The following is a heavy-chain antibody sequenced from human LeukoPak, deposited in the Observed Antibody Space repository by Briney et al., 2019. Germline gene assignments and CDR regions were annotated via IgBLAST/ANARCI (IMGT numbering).Heavy chain of an antibody. CDR1: GGSTSSYY. V-gene: IGHV4-4*07. Sequence: SETLSLTCTVSGGSTSSYYWSWIRQPAGKGLEWIGRIYTSGSTNYNPSLKSRVTISVDTSKNQFSLKLTSVTAADTAVYYCARVNGGGWYNYYMDVWGKGTTVTVSS. D-gene: IGHD6-19*01. CDR3: ARVNGGGWYNYYMDV. J-gene: IGHJ6*03. CDR2: IYTSGST.